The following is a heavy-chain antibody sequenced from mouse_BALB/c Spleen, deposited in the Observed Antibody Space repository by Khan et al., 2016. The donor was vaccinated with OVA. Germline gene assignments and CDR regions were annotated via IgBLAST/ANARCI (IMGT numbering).Heavy chain of an antibody. Sequence: EVQLVESGPGLVKPSHSLSLTCTVTGYSITGGYACNWIRQFPGNQLWWMGYISYSGVTSYTPSLKSKISITLATSKNQFFLQLKTVTTEDTDSYECARGNYYGYDFDYWGQGTTLTVSS. D-gene: IGHD1-2*01. CDR1: GYSITGGYA. CDR2: ISYSGVT. V-gene: IGHV3-2*02. J-gene: IGHJ2*01. CDR3: ARGNYYGYDFDY.